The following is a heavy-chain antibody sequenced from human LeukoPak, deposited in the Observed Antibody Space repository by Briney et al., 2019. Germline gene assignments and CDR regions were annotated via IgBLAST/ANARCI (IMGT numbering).Heavy chain of an antibody. J-gene: IGHJ6*04. D-gene: IGHD3-3*01. CDR2: ISYDGSNK. Sequence: GGSLRPSCAASGFTFSSYAMHWVRQAPGKGLEWVAVISYDGSNKYYADSVKGRFTISRDNSKNTLYLQMNSLRAEDTAVYYCAREIPSITIFGRTDSMDVWGKGTTVTVSS. CDR1: GFTFSSYA. V-gene: IGHV3-30*04. CDR3: AREIPSITIFGRTDSMDV.